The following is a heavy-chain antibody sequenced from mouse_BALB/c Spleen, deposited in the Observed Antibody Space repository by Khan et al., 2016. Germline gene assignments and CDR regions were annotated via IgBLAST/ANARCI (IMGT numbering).Heavy chain of an antibody. V-gene: IGHV3-2*02. J-gene: IGHJ4*01. Sequence: EVQLVESGPGLVKPSQSLSLTCTVTGYSITSDYAWNWIRQFPGNKLEWMGYISYSGSTSYNPSLKSRISITRDTSKNQFFLQLNSVTTEDTATYYCANGNYAMDYWGQGTSVTVSS. CDR2: ISYSGST. D-gene: IGHD2-1*01. CDR3: ANGNYAMDY. CDR1: GYSITSDYA.